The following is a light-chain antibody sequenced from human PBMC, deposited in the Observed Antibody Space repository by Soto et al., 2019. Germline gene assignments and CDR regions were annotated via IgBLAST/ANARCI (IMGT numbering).Light chain of an antibody. V-gene: IGLV2-8*01. CDR3: SSYAGSNNLV. CDR1: SSDVGGYDY. J-gene: IGLJ1*01. CDR2: EVS. Sequence: QSVLTQPPSASGSPGQSVTISCTGTSSDVGGYDYVSWYQQYPGKAPKLMIFEVSKRPSGVPDRFSGSKSGNTASLTVSGLQAEDEADYYCSSYAGSNNLVFGTGTQLTVL.